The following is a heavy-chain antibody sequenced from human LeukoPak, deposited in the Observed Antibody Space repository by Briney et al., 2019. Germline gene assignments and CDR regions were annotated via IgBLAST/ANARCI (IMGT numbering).Heavy chain of an antibody. CDR2: IYPNGNT. D-gene: IGHD4-17*01. CDR1: GGSFNLNY. CDR3: ARGRRYGDYVNYFDF. J-gene: IGHJ4*02. Sequence: PSETLSPTCTVSGGSFNLNYWTWIRQAPGRGLEYLGYIYPNGNTNYSPSLKGRLSLSVDTSKNEFSLKLTSVTAADTAVYYCARGRRYGDYVNYFDFWGQGTLVTVSS. V-gene: IGHV4-4*08.